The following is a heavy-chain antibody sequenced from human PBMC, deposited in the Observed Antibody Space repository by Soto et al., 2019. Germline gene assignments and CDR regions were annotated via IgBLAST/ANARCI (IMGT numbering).Heavy chain of an antibody. D-gene: IGHD3-22*01. J-gene: IGHJ4*02. CDR1: GCTFISYE. V-gene: IGHV3-48*03. Sequence: GCVRLNCVAPGCTFISYEMNWIRQAPGKGLEWVSYISSSGSTIYYADAVMGRFTISRDNAKNSLYLQMNSLRAEDTAVYYCACSYYYDSSGPPALEYWGPGTLVTVSS. CDR3: ACSYYYDSSGPPALEY. CDR2: ISSSGSTI.